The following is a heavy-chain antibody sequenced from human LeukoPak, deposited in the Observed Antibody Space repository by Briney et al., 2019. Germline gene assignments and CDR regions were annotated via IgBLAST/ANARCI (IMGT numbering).Heavy chain of an antibody. V-gene: IGHV3-23*01. CDR3: ATYRQVLLPFES. J-gene: IGHJ4*02. CDR2: ISGSGNST. CDR1: GFTFSSYG. D-gene: IGHD2-8*02. Sequence: PGGSLRLSCAASGFTFSSYGMSWVRQPPGKGLEWVSAISGSGNSTYYADSVKGRFTISRDNSKNTLYLQMNSLRAEDTAVYYCATYRQVLLPFESWGQGTLVTVSS.